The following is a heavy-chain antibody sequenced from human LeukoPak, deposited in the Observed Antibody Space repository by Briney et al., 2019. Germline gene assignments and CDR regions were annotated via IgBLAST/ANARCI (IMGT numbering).Heavy chain of an antibody. CDR3: ARSRSGVAVPAAIVAFDI. V-gene: IGHV4-31*03. D-gene: IGHD2-2*01. CDR1: GGSISIGGYY. CDR2: IYYSGST. Sequence: SQTLSLTCTVSGGSISIGGYYWSWIRQHPGKGLEWIGYIYYSGSTYYNPSLKSRLTISVDTSKNQFSLNLSSVTAADTAVYYCARSRSGVAVPAAIVAFDIWGQGTMVTVSS. J-gene: IGHJ3*02.